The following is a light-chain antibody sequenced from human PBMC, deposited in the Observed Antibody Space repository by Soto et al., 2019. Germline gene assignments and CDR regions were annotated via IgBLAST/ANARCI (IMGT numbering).Light chain of an antibody. J-gene: IGKJ4*01. CDR1: QRVSSK. V-gene: IGKV3-15*01. CDR3: QQYSEWPLT. Sequence: EIVMTQSPATLSVSPGERATLSCRASQRVSSKLAWFQQQPGRAPRLLIYATSARATGIPARFSGSGSGTEFTLTISSLQSEDFAVYYCQQYSEWPLTFGGGTSVEIK. CDR2: ATS.